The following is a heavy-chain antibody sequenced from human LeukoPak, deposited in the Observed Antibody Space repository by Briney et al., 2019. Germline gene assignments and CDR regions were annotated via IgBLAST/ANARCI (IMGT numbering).Heavy chain of an antibody. CDR2: IKHDGSDQ. J-gene: IGHJ4*02. CDR3: VKGGWVHLLDY. V-gene: IGHV3-7*01. Sequence: PGGSLRLSCAASGFTFRSYWMTWVRQAPGKGLEWVANIKHDGSDQYYVDSVKGRFTISRDNAKSSLYLQMSSLRAEDTAVYYCVKGGWVHLLDYRGQGTLVTVSS. CDR1: GFTFRSYW. D-gene: IGHD1-1*01.